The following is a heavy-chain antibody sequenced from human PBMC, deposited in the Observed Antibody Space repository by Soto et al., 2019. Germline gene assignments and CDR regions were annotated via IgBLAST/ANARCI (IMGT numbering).Heavy chain of an antibody. CDR1: GYTFTGYY. CDR3: ARAGSSSFYYYYGMDV. CDR2: INPNSGGT. D-gene: IGHD6-13*01. V-gene: IGHV1-2*02. J-gene: IGHJ6*02. Sequence: ASVKVSCKASGYTFTGYYMHWVRQAAGQGLEWLGWINPNSGGTKYAQKVQGRVTMTRDMCISTAYMELSRLRSDDTAVYYCARAGSSSFYYYYGMDVWGQGTTVTVSS.